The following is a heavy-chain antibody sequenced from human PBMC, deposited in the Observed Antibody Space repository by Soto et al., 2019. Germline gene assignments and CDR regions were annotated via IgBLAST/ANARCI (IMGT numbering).Heavy chain of an antibody. J-gene: IGHJ4*02. D-gene: IGHD3-22*01. Sequence: PGGSLRLSCAASGFTFDDYGTSWVRQAPGKGLEWVSGINWNGGSTGYADSVKGRFTISRDNSKNTLYLQMNSLRAEDTAVYYCAKSPKYDSSGYFDYWGQGTLVTVSS. CDR2: INWNGGST. CDR1: GFTFDDYG. CDR3: AKSPKYDSSGYFDY. V-gene: IGHV3-20*04.